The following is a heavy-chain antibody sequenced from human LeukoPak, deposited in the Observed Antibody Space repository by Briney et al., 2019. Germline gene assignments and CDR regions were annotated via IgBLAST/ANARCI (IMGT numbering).Heavy chain of an antibody. Sequence: PSQTLSLTCTVSGASFNSDDQYWNWIRQSPGKGLEWIGSIHPSGMLYNNPSLESRVTMSRDTSKNQFSLNLNSVTAADTAVYFCSRGLDSRKLGYWGRESWSPSPQ. D-gene: IGHD3-22*01. CDR3: SRGLDSRKLGY. V-gene: IGHV4-31*03. CDR2: IHPSGML. CDR1: GASFNSDDQY. J-gene: IGHJ4*02.